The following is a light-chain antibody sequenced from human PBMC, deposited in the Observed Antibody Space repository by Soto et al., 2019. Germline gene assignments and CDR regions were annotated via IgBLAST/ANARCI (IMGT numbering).Light chain of an antibody. J-gene: IGKJ1*01. CDR3: QQYGSSPTWT. CDR1: QSVSSSY. V-gene: IGKV3-20*01. CDR2: GAS. Sequence: EIVLTQSPGTLSLSPGARATLSCRASQSVSSSYLAWYQQKPGQAPRLLIYGASSRATGIPDRFSGSGSGTDFTLTISRLEPEDFAVYYCQQYGSSPTWTVGQGTKVDIK.